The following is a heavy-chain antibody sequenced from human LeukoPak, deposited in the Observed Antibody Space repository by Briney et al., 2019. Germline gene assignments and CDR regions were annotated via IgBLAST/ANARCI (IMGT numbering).Heavy chain of an antibody. CDR1: GFTVSSNY. V-gene: IGHV3-66*01. J-gene: IGHJ3*02. D-gene: IGHD6-19*01. Sequence: PGGSLRLSCAASGFTVSSNYMSWVRQAPGKGLEWVSVIYSGGSTYYADSVKGRFTISGDNSKNTLYLQMNSLRAEDTAVYYCARDSSGWYHAFDIWGQGTMVTVSS. CDR3: ARDSSGWYHAFDI. CDR2: IYSGGST.